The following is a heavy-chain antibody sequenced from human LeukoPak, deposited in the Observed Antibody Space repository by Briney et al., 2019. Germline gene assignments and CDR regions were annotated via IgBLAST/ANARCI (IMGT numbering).Heavy chain of an antibody. J-gene: IGHJ3*02. CDR2: IYPGDSDT. V-gene: IGHV5-51*01. Sequence: GESLKISCKGSGYSFTSYWIGWVRQMPGKGLEWMGIIYPGDSDTRYSPSFQGQVTISADKSISTAYLQWSSLKASDTVMYYCARPGDSSGLDLGAFDIWGQGTMVTVSS. CDR3: ARPGDSSGLDLGAFDI. D-gene: IGHD3-22*01. CDR1: GYSFTSYW.